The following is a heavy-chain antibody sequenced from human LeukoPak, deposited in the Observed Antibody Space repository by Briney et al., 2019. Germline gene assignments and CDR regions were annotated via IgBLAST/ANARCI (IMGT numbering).Heavy chain of an antibody. CDR1: GFTFSSYS. D-gene: IGHD2-2*01. Sequence: GGSLRLSCAASGFTFSSYSMNWVRQAPGKGLEWVSSISSSSSYIYYADSVKGRFTISRDNAKNSLYLQMNSLRAKDTAVYYCARDIGYCSSTSCSVGFDYWGQGTLVTVSS. CDR3: ARDIGYCSSTSCSVGFDY. CDR2: ISSSSSYI. J-gene: IGHJ4*02. V-gene: IGHV3-21*01.